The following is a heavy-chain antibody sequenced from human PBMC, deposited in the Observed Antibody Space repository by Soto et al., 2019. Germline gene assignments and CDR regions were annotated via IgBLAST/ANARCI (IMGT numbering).Heavy chain of an antibody. Sequence: QVQLVQAGAEVKKPGASVKVSCKASGYTFTGYYMHWVRQAPGQGLEWMGWINPNSGGTNYAQKFQGWVTMTRDTSISTAYMELSRLRSDDTAVYYCARDFRGSYYPTTTVWFDPWGQGTLVTVSS. CDR3: ARDFRGSYYPTTTVWFDP. CDR2: INPNSGGT. J-gene: IGHJ5*02. CDR1: GYTFTGYY. D-gene: IGHD1-26*01. V-gene: IGHV1-2*04.